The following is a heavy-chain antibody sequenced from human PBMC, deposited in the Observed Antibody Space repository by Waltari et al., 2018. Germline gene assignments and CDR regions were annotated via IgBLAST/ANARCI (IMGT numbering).Heavy chain of an antibody. V-gene: IGHV1-2*06. Sequence: QVQLVQSGAEVKKPGASVKVSCKASGYTFTGYYMHWARQAPGQGLEWMGRINPNSGGTNYAQKFQGRVTMTRDTSISTAYMELSRLRSDDTAVYYCAREELGIAPDAFDIWGQGTMVTVSS. CDR2: INPNSGGT. J-gene: IGHJ3*02. D-gene: IGHD7-27*01. CDR1: GYTFTGYY. CDR3: AREELGIAPDAFDI.